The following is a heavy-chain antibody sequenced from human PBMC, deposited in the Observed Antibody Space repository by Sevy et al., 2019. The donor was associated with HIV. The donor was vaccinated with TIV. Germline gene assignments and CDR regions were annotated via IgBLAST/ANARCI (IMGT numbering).Heavy chain of an antibody. J-gene: IGHJ3*02. Sequence: ASVKVSCKASGGTFSSYAISWVRQAPGQGLEWMGRIIPILGIANYEQKFQGRVTITADKSTSTAYMELSSLRSEDTAVYYCAREDSSSSFGAFDIWGQGTMVTVSS. CDR3: AREDSSSSFGAFDI. V-gene: IGHV1-69*04. D-gene: IGHD6-6*01. CDR1: GGTFSSYA. CDR2: IIPILGIA.